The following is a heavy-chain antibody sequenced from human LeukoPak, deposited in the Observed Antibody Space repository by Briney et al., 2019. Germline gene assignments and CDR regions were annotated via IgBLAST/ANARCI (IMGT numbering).Heavy chain of an antibody. V-gene: IGHV3-53*01. CDR2: IYSGGST. J-gene: IGHJ4*02. Sequence: PGGSLRLSCAASGFTVSSNYMSWVRQAPGKGLEWVSVIYSGGSTYYADSVKGRFTISRDNSKNTLYLQMNSLRAEDTAVYYCARDRWYYGSGALTYFDYWGQGTLVTVSS. D-gene: IGHD3-10*01. CDR1: GFTVSSNY. CDR3: ARDRWYYGSGALTYFDY.